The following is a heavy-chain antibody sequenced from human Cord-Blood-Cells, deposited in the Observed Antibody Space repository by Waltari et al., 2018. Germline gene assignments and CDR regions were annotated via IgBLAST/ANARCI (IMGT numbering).Heavy chain of an antibody. CDR3: ARSSWDILTGYDAFDI. CDR1: GCHLSSFG. CDR2: IWYDGSNK. Sequence: QVQLVESGGGVVQPGRSLRLSCAASGCHLSSFGLLVCRQAPGKGLEWVAVIWYDGSNKYYADSVKGRFTISRDNSKNTLYLQMNSLRAEDTAVYYCARSSWDILTGYDAFDIWGQGTMVTVSS. V-gene: IGHV3-33*01. J-gene: IGHJ3*02. D-gene: IGHD3-9*01.